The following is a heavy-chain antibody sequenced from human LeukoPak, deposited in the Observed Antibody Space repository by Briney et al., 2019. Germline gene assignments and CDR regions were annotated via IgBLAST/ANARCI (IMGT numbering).Heavy chain of an antibody. Sequence: SQTLSLTCAVSGGSISSGGYSWSWIRQPPGTGLEWIGYIYHSGSTYYNPSLKSRVTISVDRSKNQFSPKLSSVTAADTAVYYCARGSTVVTPYFDYWGQGTLVTVSS. V-gene: IGHV4-30-2*01. CDR1: GGSISSGGYS. CDR3: ARGSTVVTPYFDY. CDR2: IYHSGST. D-gene: IGHD4-17*01. J-gene: IGHJ4*02.